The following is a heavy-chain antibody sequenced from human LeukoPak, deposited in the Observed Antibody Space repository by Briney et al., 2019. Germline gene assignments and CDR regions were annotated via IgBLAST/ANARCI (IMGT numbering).Heavy chain of an antibody. CDR1: GGSISSGPYY. Sequence: SGTLSLTCAVSGGSISSGPYYWGWIRQPPGKGLEWIGNIYYGENTYYNPSLKSRVTISIDTSKNQFYLKLSSLTAADTAVYYCARRDDSSGYHKIFDYWGPGTLVTVSS. CDR2: IYYGENT. CDR3: ARRDDSSGYHKIFDY. J-gene: IGHJ4*02. D-gene: IGHD3-22*01. V-gene: IGHV4-39*01.